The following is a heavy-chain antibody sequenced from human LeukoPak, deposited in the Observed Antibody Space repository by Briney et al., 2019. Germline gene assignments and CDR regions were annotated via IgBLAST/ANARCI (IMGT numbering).Heavy chain of an antibody. CDR2: IYYSGST. CDR3: VFHCSSTSCYGDY. CDR1: GGSNSSSSYY. V-gene: IGHV4-39*01. D-gene: IGHD2-2*01. Sequence: SETLSLTCTVSGGSNSSSSYYWGWIRQPPGKGLEWIGSIYYSGSTYYNPSLKSRVTISVDTSKNQFSLKLSSVTAADTAVYYCVFHCSSTSCYGDYWGQGTLVTVSS. J-gene: IGHJ4*02.